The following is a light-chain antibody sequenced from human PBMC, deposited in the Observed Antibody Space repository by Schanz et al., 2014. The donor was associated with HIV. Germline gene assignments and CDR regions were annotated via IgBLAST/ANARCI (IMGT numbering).Light chain of an antibody. CDR1: SSDVGGYNY. CDR3: CSYAGTSTVVV. J-gene: IGLJ2*01. CDR2: EVS. V-gene: IGLV2-8*01. Sequence: QSVLTQPPSASGSPGQSVTISCTGTSSDVGGYNYVSWYQQHPGKAPKLMIYEVSKRPSGVPDRFSGSKSGNTASLTFSGLQAEDEADYYCCSYAGTSTVVVFGGGTKLTVL.